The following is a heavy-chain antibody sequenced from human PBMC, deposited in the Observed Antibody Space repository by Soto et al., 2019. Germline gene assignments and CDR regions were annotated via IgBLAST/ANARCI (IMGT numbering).Heavy chain of an antibody. CDR1: GYTFTSYY. D-gene: IGHD3-16*02. CDR2: INPSGGST. Sequence: ASVKVSCKASGYTFTSYYMHWVRQAPGQGLEWMGIINPSGGSTGYAQKFQGRVTMTRNTSISTAYMELSSLRSEDTAVYYCARGGITFGGVIVLEYYYGMDVWGQGTTVTVSS. V-gene: IGHV1-46*01. CDR3: ARGGITFGGVIVLEYYYGMDV. J-gene: IGHJ6*02.